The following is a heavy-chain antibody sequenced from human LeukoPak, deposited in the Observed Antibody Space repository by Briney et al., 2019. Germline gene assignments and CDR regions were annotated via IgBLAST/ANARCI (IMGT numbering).Heavy chain of an antibody. CDR3: ARDDYDGYYFDY. D-gene: IGHD3-22*01. CDR2: ISSSSSYI. Sequence: GGSLRLSCAASGFTFSSYSMNWVRQAPGKGLEWVSSISSSSSYIYYADSVKGRFTISRDNAKNSLYLQMNSLKAEDTAVYYCARDDYDGYYFDYWGQGTLVTVSS. CDR1: GFTFSSYS. J-gene: IGHJ4*02. V-gene: IGHV3-21*01.